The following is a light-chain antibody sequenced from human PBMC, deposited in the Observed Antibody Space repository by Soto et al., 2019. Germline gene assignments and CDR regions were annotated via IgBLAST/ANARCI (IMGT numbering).Light chain of an antibody. J-gene: IGKJ1*01. V-gene: IGKV3-20*01. Sequence: EIVLTQSPGTLSLSPGERATLSCRSSQSVSSNYLAWYQQKPDQAPRLVIYDVSGRATGIPDRFSGSGSGTDVTLTIRRLEPEDFAVYYCQRYGSSPTFGQGTKVEIK. CDR1: QSVSSNY. CDR3: QRYGSSPT. CDR2: DVS.